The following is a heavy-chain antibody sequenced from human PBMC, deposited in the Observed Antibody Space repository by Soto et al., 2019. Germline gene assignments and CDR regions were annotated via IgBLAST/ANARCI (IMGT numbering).Heavy chain of an antibody. J-gene: IGHJ4*02. Sequence: GGSLRLSCAASGFTFSSYSMNWVRQAPGKGLEWVSSISSSGSYIYYADSVKGRFTISRDNAKNSLYLQMNSLRAEDSAVYYCAYSSGHARFDYWGQGTLVTVSS. CDR3: AYSSGHARFDY. CDR1: GFTFSSYS. CDR2: ISSSGSYI. D-gene: IGHD2-15*01. V-gene: IGHV3-21*01.